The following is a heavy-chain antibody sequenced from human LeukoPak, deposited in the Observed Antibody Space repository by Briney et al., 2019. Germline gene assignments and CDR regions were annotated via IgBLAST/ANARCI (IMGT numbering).Heavy chain of an antibody. D-gene: IGHD3-10*01. Sequence: PGGSLRLSCAASGFTFSSYSMNWVRQAPGKGLEWVSSISSSSSYIYYADSVKGRFTISRDNAKNSLYLQMNSLRAEDTAVYYCARAQVVRGVIITDAFDIWGQGTMVTVSS. CDR3: ARAQVVRGVIITDAFDI. CDR2: ISSSSSYI. V-gene: IGHV3-21*01. CDR1: GFTFSSYS. J-gene: IGHJ3*02.